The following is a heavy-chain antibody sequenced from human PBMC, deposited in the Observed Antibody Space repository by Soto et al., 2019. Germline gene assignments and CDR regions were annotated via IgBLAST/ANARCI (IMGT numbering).Heavy chain of an antibody. CDR3: ARDRLRGCGYAPIYYYYGMDV. Sequence: QVQLVQSGAEVKKPGASVKVSCKASGYTFTSYAMHWVRQAPGQRLEWMGWINAGNGNTKYSQKFQGRVTITRDTAASPTYMEMSSMRYEDTAVYYCARDRLRGCGYAPIYYYYGMDVWGQGTTVTVSS. D-gene: IGHD2-2*01. J-gene: IGHJ6*02. V-gene: IGHV1-3*01. CDR2: INAGNGNT. CDR1: GYTFTSYA.